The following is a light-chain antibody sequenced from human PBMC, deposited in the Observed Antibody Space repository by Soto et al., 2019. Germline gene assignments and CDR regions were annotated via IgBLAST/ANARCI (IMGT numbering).Light chain of an antibody. CDR1: QGISSY. Sequence: AIRMTQSPSSLSASTGDRVTITCRASQGISSYLAWYQQKPGKAPKLLIYAAPTLQSGVPSRFSGSGSGTDFTLTISCLQSEDFATYYCQQYYSYPQPFGQGTKVEIK. V-gene: IGKV1-8*01. CDR2: AAP. CDR3: QQYYSYPQP. J-gene: IGKJ1*01.